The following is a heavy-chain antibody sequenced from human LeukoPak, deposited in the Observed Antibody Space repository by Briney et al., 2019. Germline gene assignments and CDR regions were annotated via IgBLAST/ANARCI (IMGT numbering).Heavy chain of an antibody. D-gene: IGHD6-13*01. J-gene: IGHJ4*02. Sequence: SETLSLTCTVPGGSISSYYWSWIRQPPGKGLEWIGYIYYSGSTNYNPSLKSRVTISVDTSKNQFSLKLSSVTAADTAVYYCARYSGAAAGSNYFDYWGQGTLVTVSS. CDR2: IYYSGST. CDR3: ARYSGAAAGSNYFDY. V-gene: IGHV4-59*08. CDR1: GGSISSYY.